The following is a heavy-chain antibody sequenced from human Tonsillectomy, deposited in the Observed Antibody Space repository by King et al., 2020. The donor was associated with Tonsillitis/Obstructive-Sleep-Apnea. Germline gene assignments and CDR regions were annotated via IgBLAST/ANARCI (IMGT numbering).Heavy chain of an antibody. D-gene: IGHD2-21*01. CDR1: GLAVSSNY. Sequence: VQLVESGGGLVQPGGSLRLSCAASGLAVSSNYMSWVRQAPGKGLEWVSVIYSGGSTYYGYSVKGRFTISRDNSKNTVYLQMNSLRVEDTAVYYCAGGVVIAILDYWGQGALVTVSS. CDR3: AGGVVIAILDY. CDR2: IYSGGST. J-gene: IGHJ4*02. V-gene: IGHV3-66*01.